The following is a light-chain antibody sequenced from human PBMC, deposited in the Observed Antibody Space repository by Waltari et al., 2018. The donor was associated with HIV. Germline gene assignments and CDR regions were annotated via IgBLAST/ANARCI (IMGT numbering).Light chain of an antibody. CDR2: GAS. CDR1: QSISSN. J-gene: IGKJ1*01. Sequence: EIVMTQSPATLSVSPGERATLSCRASQSISSNLAWYQQKPGQAPRLLIYGASTRAAGISARFSGSGSGTEFTLTISSLESEDFAVYYCQQYYKWWTFGQGTKVDIK. V-gene: IGKV3-15*01. CDR3: QQYYKWWT.